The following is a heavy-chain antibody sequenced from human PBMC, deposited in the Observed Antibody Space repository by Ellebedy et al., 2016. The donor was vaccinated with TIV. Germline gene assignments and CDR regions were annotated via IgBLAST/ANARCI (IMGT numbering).Heavy chain of an antibody. CDR3: ARDRVSSSWYSPRSPRNWYFDL. Sequence: MPSETLSLTCTVSGGSISSYYWSCIRQPPGKGLEWIGRIYTSGSPNYNPSLKTRVTMSVDPSKNQFSLKLSSVTAADTAVYYCARDRVSSSWYSPRSPRNWYFDLWGRGTLVTVSS. CDR2: IYTSGSP. D-gene: IGHD6-13*01. V-gene: IGHV4-4*07. J-gene: IGHJ2*01. CDR1: GGSISSYY.